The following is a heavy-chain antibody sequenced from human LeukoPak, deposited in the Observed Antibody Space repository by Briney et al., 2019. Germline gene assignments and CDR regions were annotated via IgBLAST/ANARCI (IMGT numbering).Heavy chain of an antibody. V-gene: IGHV3-23*01. CDR3: AKDGVVAPAVPISPFDYYYYGMDV. Sequence: PGGSLRLSCAASGFTFSSYAMSWVRQAPGKGLEWVSAISGSGGSTYYADSVKGRFTISRDNSKNTLYLQMNSLRAEDTAVYYCAKDGVVAPAVPISPFDYYYYGMDVWGQGTTVTVSS. J-gene: IGHJ6*02. D-gene: IGHD2-2*01. CDR2: ISGSGGST. CDR1: GFTFSSYA.